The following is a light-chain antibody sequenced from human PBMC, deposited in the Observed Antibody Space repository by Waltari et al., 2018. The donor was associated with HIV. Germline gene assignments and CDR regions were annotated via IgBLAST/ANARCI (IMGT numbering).Light chain of an antibody. Sequence: QSVLTQPPSVSGAPGQRVTISCTGSRSNIGAGYDVHWYQQLPGTAPKLLIYVNPNLPSGVAARFSGPKSGTSASLAITGLQAEDEADDYCQSYDSSLSASVFGEGTKLTVL. V-gene: IGLV1-40*01. CDR1: RSNIGAGYD. J-gene: IGLJ2*01. CDR2: VNP. CDR3: QSYDSSLSASV.